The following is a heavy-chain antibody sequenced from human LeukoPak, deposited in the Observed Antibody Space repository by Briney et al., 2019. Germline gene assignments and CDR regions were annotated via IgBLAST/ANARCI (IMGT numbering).Heavy chain of an antibody. CDR3: ARQTTDSSPFVY. D-gene: IGHD1-1*01. J-gene: IGHJ4*02. CDR1: GYSFTSYW. V-gene: IGHV5-51*01. CDR2: IYPGDSDT. Sequence: GESLKISCKGSGYSFTSYWMGWVRQMPGKGLEWMGIIYPGDSDTSYSPSFQGQVTISADKSISTAYLQWSSLKASDTAIYYCARQTTDSSPFVYWGQGTLVTVSS.